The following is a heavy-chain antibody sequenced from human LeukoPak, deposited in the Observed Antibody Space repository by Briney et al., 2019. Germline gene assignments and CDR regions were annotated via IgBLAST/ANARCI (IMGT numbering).Heavy chain of an antibody. V-gene: IGHV3-7*01. CDR3: ARDGGREQLFDC. D-gene: IGHD1-26*01. J-gene: IGHJ4*02. CDR2: IKDDGSEK. Sequence: GGSLRLSCAASGFTFSSYWMSWVRQAPGKGLEWVANIKDDGSEKFYADSVKGRFTISRDNAKNSLYLQMNSLRAEDTALYYCARDGGREQLFDCWGQGTLVTVSS. CDR1: GFTFSSYW.